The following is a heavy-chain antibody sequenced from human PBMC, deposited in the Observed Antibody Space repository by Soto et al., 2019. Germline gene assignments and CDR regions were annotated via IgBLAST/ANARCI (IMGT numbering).Heavy chain of an antibody. Sequence: PSETLSLTCTVSGGSISSGGYYWSWIRQHPGKGLEWIGYIYYSGSTYYNPSLKSRVTISVDTSKNQFSLKLSSVTAADTAVYYCARGFLTGVAARPREEAWGQGTLVTVSS. V-gene: IGHV4-31*03. CDR1: GGSISSGGYY. D-gene: IGHD6-6*01. CDR2: IYYSGST. J-gene: IGHJ5*02. CDR3: ARGFLTGVAARPREEA.